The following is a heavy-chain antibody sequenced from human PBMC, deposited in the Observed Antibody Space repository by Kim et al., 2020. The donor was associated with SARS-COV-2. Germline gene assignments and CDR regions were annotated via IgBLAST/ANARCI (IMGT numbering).Heavy chain of an antibody. V-gene: IGHV4-39*01. J-gene: IGHJ5*01. CDR2: IYYNGST. D-gene: IGHD3-3*01. Sequence: SETLSLTCIVSGGSISSRCYYWSWIRPPPGQELVWIVCIYYNGSTYHTLSLKIRVTIYTPTSKNQLSLKLSSATATDTSVYSCATQARGITFWVHWF. CDR1: GGSISSRCYY. CDR3: ATQARGITFWVHWF.